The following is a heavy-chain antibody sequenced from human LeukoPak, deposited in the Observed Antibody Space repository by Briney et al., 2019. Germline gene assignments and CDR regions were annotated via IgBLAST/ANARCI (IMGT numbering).Heavy chain of an antibody. Sequence: GGSLRLSCAASRFSRRNLLMTWDGQAPGKGLEWASVISGSGGSTYYADSVTGRFSSSRDNCKNTLYLEMSSLRAEDTAVYYCAKGDQPLLYGGAFDYWGQGTLVTVSS. CDR2: ISGSGGST. D-gene: IGHD2-2*02. J-gene: IGHJ4*02. V-gene: IGHV3-23*01. CDR1: RFSRRNLL. CDR3: AKGDQPLLYGGAFDY.